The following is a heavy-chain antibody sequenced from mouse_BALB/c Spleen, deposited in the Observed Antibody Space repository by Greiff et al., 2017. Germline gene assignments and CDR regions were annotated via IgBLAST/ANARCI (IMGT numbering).Heavy chain of an antibody. Sequence: QVQLQQPGAELVMPGASVKMSCKASGYTFTDYWMHWVKQRPGQGLEWIGAIDTSDSYTSYNQKFKGKATLTVDESSSTAYMQLSSLTSEDSAVYYCARVDAGNFDYWGQGTTLTVSS. CDR2: IDTSDSYT. CDR1: GYTFTDYW. V-gene: IGHV1-69*01. CDR3: ARVDAGNFDY. J-gene: IGHJ2*01.